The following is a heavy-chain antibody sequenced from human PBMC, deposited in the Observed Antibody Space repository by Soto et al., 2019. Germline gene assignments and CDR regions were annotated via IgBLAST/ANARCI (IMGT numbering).Heavy chain of an antibody. CDR2: IQSGGTT. J-gene: IGHJ6*04. CDR3: ARDDILCSGGSCYGVHLDV. D-gene: IGHD2-15*01. Sequence: EVQLVEYGGGLVQPGGSLRLSCAASGFTVSSKYMSWVRQAPGKGLEWVSLIQSGGTTYYADSVKGRFTISRDSSKNMLHLQMDSLRAEDTAVYYCARDDILCSGGSCYGVHLDVWGKGTTVTVSS. CDR1: GFTVSSKY. V-gene: IGHV3-66*01.